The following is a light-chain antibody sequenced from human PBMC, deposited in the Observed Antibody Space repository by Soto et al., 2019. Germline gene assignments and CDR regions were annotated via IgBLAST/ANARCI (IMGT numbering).Light chain of an antibody. J-gene: IGKJ2*01. V-gene: IGKV1-39*01. CDR1: QTISNY. Sequence: DIQMTQSPSSLSASVGDRVTITCRASQTISNYLNWYQQKPGEAPKLLIHAASSLQSGVPSRFSGSGSGTAFTLTISSLQPEDFATYYCHQSYLTPDTFGQGTKLEIK. CDR2: AAS. CDR3: HQSYLTPDT.